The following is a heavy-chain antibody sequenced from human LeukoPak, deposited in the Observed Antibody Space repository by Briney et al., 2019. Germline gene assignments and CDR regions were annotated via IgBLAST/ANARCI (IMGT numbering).Heavy chain of an antibody. CDR3: ARDAPYYYDSSGYYSPRPPDY. CDR1: GGTFSSYA. D-gene: IGHD3-22*01. V-gene: IGHV1-69*06. Sequence: SVKVSCKASGGTFSSYAISWVRQAPGQGLEWMGGIIPIFGTANYAQKFQGRVTITADKSTSTAYMELSSLRSEDTAVYYCARDAPYYYDSSGYYSPRPPDYWGQGTLVTVSS. J-gene: IGHJ4*02. CDR2: IIPIFGTA.